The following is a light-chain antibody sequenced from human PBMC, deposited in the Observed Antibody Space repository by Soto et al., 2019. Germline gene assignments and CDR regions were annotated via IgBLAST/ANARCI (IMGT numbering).Light chain of an antibody. CDR2: AAS. Sequence: AIPLTQSPSSLSASTGDRVTLTCLARQGISSYLAWYQQKPGKAPKLLIYAASTLQSGVPSRFSGSGSGTDFTLTISCLQSEDFAVYYCQQYSNWPPITFGQGTRLEI. V-gene: IGKV1-8*01. J-gene: IGKJ5*01. CDR1: QGISSY. CDR3: QQYSNWPPIT.